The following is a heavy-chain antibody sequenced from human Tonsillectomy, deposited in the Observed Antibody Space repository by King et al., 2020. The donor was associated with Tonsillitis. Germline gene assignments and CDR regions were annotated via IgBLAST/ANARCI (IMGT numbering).Heavy chain of an antibody. V-gene: IGHV3-23*04. CDR2: ISGRGTRT. J-gene: IGHJ4*02. CDR1: GFTFSTFA. Sequence: VQLVESGGNLVQPGGSLRLSCAASGFTFSTFAMSWLRQAPGKGLEWVSAISGRGTRTYYADSVMGRFTISRDNSKNTLYLQMNSLRAEDTAVYYCAREASGSYGDYWGQGTLVTVSP. D-gene: IGHD1-26*01. CDR3: AREASGSYGDY.